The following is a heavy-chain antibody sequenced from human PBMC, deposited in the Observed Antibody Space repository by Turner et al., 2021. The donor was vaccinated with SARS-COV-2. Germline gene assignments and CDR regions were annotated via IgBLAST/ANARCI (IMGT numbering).Heavy chain of an antibody. CDR1: GYTFTGYY. V-gene: IGHV1-2*02. J-gene: IGHJ5*02. CDR2: INPNSGGT. Sequence: QVQLVQSGAEVKTPGASVKVSCKASGYTFTGYYMHWVRQAPGQGLEWMGWINPNSGGTNYAQKFQGRVTMTRDTSISTAYMDLSRLRSDDTAAYYCAREGAPVSSSSRVWFDPWGQGTLVTVS. D-gene: IGHD6-6*01. CDR3: AREGAPVSSSSRVWFDP.